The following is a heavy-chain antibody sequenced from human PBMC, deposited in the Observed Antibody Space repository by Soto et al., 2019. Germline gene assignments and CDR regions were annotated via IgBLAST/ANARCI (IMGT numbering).Heavy chain of an antibody. CDR1: GGTFSSYT. J-gene: IGHJ6*02. D-gene: IGHD6-13*01. Sequence: SVKVSCKASGGTFSSYTISWVRQAPGQGLEWMGRIIPILGIANYAQKFQGRVTITADKSTSTAYMELSSLRSENTAVYYCARSGQQLDTYYYYYYGMDVWGLG. V-gene: IGHV1-69*02. CDR2: IIPILGIA. CDR3: ARSGQQLDTYYYYYYGMDV.